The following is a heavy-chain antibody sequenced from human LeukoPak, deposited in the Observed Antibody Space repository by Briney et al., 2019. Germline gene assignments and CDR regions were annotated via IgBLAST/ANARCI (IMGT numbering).Heavy chain of an antibody. V-gene: IGHV3-9*03. D-gene: IGHD6-13*01. Sequence: SGGSLRLSCAASGFTFDDYAMHWVRQAPGKGLGWVSGISWNSGSIGYADSVKGRFTISRDNAKNSLYLQMNSLRAEDMALYYCAKSGSSWYYFDYWGQGTLVTVSS. CDR3: AKSGSSWYYFDY. CDR1: GFTFDDYA. J-gene: IGHJ4*02. CDR2: ISWNSGSI.